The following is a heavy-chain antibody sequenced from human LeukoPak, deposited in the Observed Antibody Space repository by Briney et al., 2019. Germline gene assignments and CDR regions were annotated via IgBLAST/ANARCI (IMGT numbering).Heavy chain of an antibody. J-gene: IGHJ4*02. V-gene: IGHV1-24*01. CDR2: FDPENAEI. CDR3: VTRGSDFWSGFDY. Sequence: ASVKVSCKLSGNTLRELPIQWVRQAGGKGLEWMAGFDPENAEIVYAQKFQGRVTMTEDTSTNTAYMELTSLTSDDTALYYCVTRGSDFWSGFDYWGQGTQVSVSS. CDR1: GNTLRELP. D-gene: IGHD3-3*01.